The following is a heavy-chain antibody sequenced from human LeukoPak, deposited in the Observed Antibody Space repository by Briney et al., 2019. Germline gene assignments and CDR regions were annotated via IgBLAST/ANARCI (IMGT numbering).Heavy chain of an antibody. D-gene: IGHD2-15*01. J-gene: IGHJ4*02. CDR2: IIPIFGTA. V-gene: IGHV1-69*05. Sequence: SVKVSCKASGGTFSSYAISWVRQAPGQGLEWMGRIIPIFGTANYAQKFQGGATITTDESTSTAYMELSSLRSEDTAVYYCARDVAVVVVVAATEVLSASFDHWGQGTLVTVSS. CDR3: ARDVAVVVVVAATEVLSASFDH. CDR1: GGTFSSYA.